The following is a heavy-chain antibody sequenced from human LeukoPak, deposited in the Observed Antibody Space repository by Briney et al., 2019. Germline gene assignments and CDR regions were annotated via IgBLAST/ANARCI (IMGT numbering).Heavy chain of an antibody. V-gene: IGHV4-39*01. J-gene: IGHJ4*02. CDR2: IYYGGSA. D-gene: IGHD3-10*01. CDR1: GGSISSSSYH. CDR3: ARCISMVRGVIRPPDY. Sequence: SETLSLTCSVSGGSISSSSYHWGWLRQSPGKGLEWIGSIYYGGSAYYNPSLKSRLTISVDTSKNQFSLKLSSVTAADTAVYYCARCISMVRGVIRPPDYWGQGTLVTVSS.